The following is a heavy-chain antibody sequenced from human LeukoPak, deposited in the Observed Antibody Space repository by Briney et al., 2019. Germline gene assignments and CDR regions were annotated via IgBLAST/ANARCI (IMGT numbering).Heavy chain of an antibody. CDR1: GFTFSSFA. CDR3: AKESPDFDY. J-gene: IGHJ4*02. Sequence: PGGSLRLSCAASGFTFSSFAMSWVRQAPGKGLEWVSVISGSGDSTYYADSVKGRFTISRDNSKNTLHLQMDSLRVEDTAVYYCAKESPDFDYWGQGTLVTVSS. V-gene: IGHV3-23*01. CDR2: ISGSGDST.